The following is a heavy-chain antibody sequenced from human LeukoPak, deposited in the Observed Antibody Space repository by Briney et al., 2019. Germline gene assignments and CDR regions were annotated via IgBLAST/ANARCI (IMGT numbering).Heavy chain of an antibody. V-gene: IGHV1-69*04. D-gene: IGHD3-22*01. CDR3: ARDPQNYYDSSGYRSAFDI. J-gene: IGHJ3*02. CDR1: GGTFSSYA. CDR2: IIPILGIA. Sequence: SVKVSCKASGGTFSSYAISWVRQAPGQGPEWMGRIIPILGIANYAQKFQGRVTITADKSTSTAYMELSSLRSEDTAVYHCARDPQNYYDSSGYRSAFDIWGQGTMVTVSS.